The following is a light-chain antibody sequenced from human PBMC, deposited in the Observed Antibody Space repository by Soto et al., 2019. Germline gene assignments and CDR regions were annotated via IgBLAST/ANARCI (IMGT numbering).Light chain of an antibody. V-gene: IGKV1-5*01. CDR2: DAS. J-gene: IGKJ1*01. Sequence: DIQMTQSPSTLSASVGDRVTITCRASQSISSWLAWYQQKPGKAPNLLIYDASSLESGVPSRFSGSGSGTEFTLTISSLQPDDFATCYCQQYNSWTFGQGTKVEIK. CDR1: QSISSW. CDR3: QQYNSWT.